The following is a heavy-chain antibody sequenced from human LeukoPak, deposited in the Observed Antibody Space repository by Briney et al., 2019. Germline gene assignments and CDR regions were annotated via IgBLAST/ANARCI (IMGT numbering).Heavy chain of an antibody. CDR3: ARESAYYDSSGYYLDY. CDR2: ISYDGSNK. J-gene: IGHJ4*02. V-gene: IGHV3-30*04. D-gene: IGHD3-22*01. CDR1: GFTFSSYA. Sequence: PGGSLRLSCAASGFTFSSYAMHWLRQAPGKGLEGVAVISYDGSNKYYADSVKGRFTMSRDNSKNNLYLQMNSLRAEDTAVYYCARESAYYDSSGYYLDYWGQGTLVTVSS.